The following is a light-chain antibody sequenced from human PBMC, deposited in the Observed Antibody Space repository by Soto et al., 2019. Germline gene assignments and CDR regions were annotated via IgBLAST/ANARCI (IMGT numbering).Light chain of an antibody. CDR1: QIISSTY. Sequence: DIVLTQSPGTLCLSPGERATLSCRASQIISSTYLGWYQQKPGQAPRLLIYGASSRATGIPDRFSGSGSGTDFTLTISRLEPEDFAVYYCQHYGTSLYTFGQGTKVDIK. CDR3: QHYGTSLYT. J-gene: IGKJ2*01. V-gene: IGKV3-20*01. CDR2: GAS.